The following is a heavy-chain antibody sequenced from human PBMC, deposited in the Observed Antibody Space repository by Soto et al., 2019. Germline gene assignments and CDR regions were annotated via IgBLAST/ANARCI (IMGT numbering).Heavy chain of an antibody. V-gene: IGHV3-30*18. D-gene: IGHD6-6*01. CDR2: ISYDGSNQ. J-gene: IGHJ4*02. CDR1: GFIFSSYG. CDR3: AKDRHSTSSGGDY. Sequence: QVQLVESGGGVVQPGRSLRLSCAASGFIFSSYGMHWVRQAPGKGLEWVAVISYDGSNQYYEDSVKGRFTISRDNSKNTLYLQMNSLRAEDTAVYYCAKDRHSTSSGGDYWGQGTLVTVSS.